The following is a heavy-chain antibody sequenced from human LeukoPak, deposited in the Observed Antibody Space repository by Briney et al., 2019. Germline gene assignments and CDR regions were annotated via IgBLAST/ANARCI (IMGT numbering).Heavy chain of an antibody. CDR1: GGSISSSSYY. V-gene: IGHV4-39*01. Sequence: PSETLSLTCTVSGGSISSSSYYWGWLRQPPGKGLEWIGRIYYSGSTYYNPSLKSRVTISVDTTKNQFSLKLSSVTAADTAVYYCASGGGITMVPYYWGQGTLVTVSS. J-gene: IGHJ4*02. D-gene: IGHD3-10*01. CDR3: ASGGGITMVPYY. CDR2: IYYSGST.